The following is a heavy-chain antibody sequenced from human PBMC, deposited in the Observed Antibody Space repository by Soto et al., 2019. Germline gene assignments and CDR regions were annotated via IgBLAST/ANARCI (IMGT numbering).Heavy chain of an antibody. CDR3: ARVHPAAFYYFDS. CDR2: ISSGSRYM. D-gene: IGHD2-15*01. CDR1: GFTFRRYT. J-gene: IGHJ4*02. V-gene: IGHV3-21*06. Sequence: GGFLRLACGASGFTFRRYTMNWVRQTPGKGVEWVSSISSGSRYMYYRDSVKGRFTISRDNAKNSLYLQMNGLRDEDTAVYYCARVHPAAFYYFDSWGQGTLVTVSA.